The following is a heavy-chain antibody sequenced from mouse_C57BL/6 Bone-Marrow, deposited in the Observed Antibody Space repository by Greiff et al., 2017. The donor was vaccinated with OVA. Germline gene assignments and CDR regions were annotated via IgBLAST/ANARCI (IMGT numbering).Heavy chain of an antibody. J-gene: IGHJ4*01. Sequence: EVQLQESVAELVRPGASVKLSCTASGFTFTNTYMTWVKQRPEQGLEWIGSIDPANGNTNYAAKFKGKATITADTSSNTAYLQLSSLTSEDTAIYYCARWLRPLYAMDYWGQGTSVTVSS. CDR1: GFTFTNTY. D-gene: IGHD2-2*01. CDR2: IDPANGNT. V-gene: IGHV14-3*01. CDR3: ARWLRPLYAMDY.